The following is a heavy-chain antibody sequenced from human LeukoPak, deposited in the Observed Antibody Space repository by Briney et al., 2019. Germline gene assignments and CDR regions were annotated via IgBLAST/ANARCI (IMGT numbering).Heavy chain of an antibody. Sequence: ASVKVSCKASGYTFTSYGISWVRQAPGQGFEGMGWISAYNGNTNYAQKLQGRVTMTTDTSTSTAYMELRSLRSDDTAVYYCARNVRYFYYMDVWGKGTTVTVSS. V-gene: IGHV1-18*01. CDR3: ARNVRYFYYMDV. J-gene: IGHJ6*03. CDR1: GYTFTSYG. CDR2: ISAYNGNT.